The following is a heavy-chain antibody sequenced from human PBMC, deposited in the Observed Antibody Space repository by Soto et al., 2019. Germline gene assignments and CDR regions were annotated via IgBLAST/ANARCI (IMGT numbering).Heavy chain of an antibody. Sequence: QVHLVQSGAEVKKPGASVKVSCKASGYTFTGYFMHWVRQAPGQGLEWMGWINPNSGGTNYAQKFQGWVTMTRDTSISTAYMELSRLKSDDTAVYYCARDRSYGGNDDAFDIWGQGTMVTVSS. CDR1: GYTFTGYF. CDR3: ARDRSYGGNDDAFDI. V-gene: IGHV1-2*04. J-gene: IGHJ3*02. CDR2: INPNSGGT. D-gene: IGHD1-26*01.